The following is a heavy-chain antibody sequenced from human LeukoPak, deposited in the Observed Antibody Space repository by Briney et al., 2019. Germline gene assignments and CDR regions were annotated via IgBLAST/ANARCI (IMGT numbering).Heavy chain of an antibody. CDR2: ISYDGSNK. Sequence: GGSLTLSCAASGVTFSSYAMHWVRQAPGKGREWVADISYDGSNKYHADSGKGRFTIARDNSKNTLYLPMNRLRAEVRAVYYCARDGFYDSSGYTDDAFDIWGQGTMVTVSS. CDR3: ARDGFYDSSGYTDDAFDI. V-gene: IGHV3-30-3*01. D-gene: IGHD3-22*01. CDR1: GVTFSSYA. J-gene: IGHJ3*02.